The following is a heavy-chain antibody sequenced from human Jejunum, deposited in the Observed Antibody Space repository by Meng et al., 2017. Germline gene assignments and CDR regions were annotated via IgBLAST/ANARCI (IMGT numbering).Heavy chain of an antibody. CDR3: APNDAFDI. Sequence: QVQLKQCGAGLLKPWETLSLTCALYGGSLDDHYWSWIRQPPGKGLEWIGEXNHSGSTNYNPSLKSRVTILIDTSKNQFSLKLTSVTAADTAMYYCAPNDAFDIWGQGTMVTVSS. J-gene: IGHJ3*02. CDR1: GGSLDDHY. CDR2: XNHSGST. V-gene: IGHV4-34*01.